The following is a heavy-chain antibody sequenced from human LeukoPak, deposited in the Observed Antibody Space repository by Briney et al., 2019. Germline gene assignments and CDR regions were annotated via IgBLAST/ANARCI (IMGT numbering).Heavy chain of an antibody. CDR1: GFSFSSYS. J-gene: IGHJ5*02. D-gene: IGHD2-15*01. CDR2: ISRGGMST. Sequence: PGGSLRLACAASGFSFSSYSMNWVRQAPGKGPEWVSFISRGGMSTDYAASVQGRFTISRDNSEDSLFLQLNSLRADDTAVYYCARAGGSSTFNWFDRWGQGTPVTVSS. V-gene: IGHV3-21*01. CDR3: ARAGGSSTFNWFDR.